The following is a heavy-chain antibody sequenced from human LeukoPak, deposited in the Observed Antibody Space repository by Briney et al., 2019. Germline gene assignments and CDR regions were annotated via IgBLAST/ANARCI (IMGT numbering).Heavy chain of an antibody. D-gene: IGHD3-10*01. CDR1: GFTFSSYE. Sequence: PGGSLRLSCAVSGFTFSSYEMNWARQAPGKGLEWVSYISGGGSTIYYADSVKGRFTISRDNAKNSLYLQMNSLRAEDTAVYYCATQSYYGSGSPWGQGTLVTVSS. J-gene: IGHJ5*02. V-gene: IGHV3-48*03. CDR3: ATQSYYGSGSP. CDR2: ISGGGSTI.